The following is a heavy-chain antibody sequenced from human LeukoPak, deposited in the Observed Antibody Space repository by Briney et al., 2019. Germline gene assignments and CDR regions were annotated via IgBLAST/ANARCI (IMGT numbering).Heavy chain of an antibody. CDR1: GFTFSSYG. Sequence: PGRSLRLSCAASGFTFSSYGMHWVRQAPGKGLEWVSYISSSGSTIYYADSVKGRFTIPRDNAKNSLYLQMNSLRAEDTAVYYCAGGVLRYFDWLPQDYYYYGMDVWGQGTTVTVSS. CDR2: ISSSGSTI. V-gene: IGHV3-48*04. D-gene: IGHD3-9*01. J-gene: IGHJ6*02. CDR3: AGGVLRYFDWLPQDYYYYGMDV.